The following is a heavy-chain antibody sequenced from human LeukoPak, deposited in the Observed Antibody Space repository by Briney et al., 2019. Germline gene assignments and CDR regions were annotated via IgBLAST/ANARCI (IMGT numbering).Heavy chain of an antibody. V-gene: IGHV1-8*03. Sequence: PSVKVSCKASGYTFTRYDINWVRQPTGQGLEWMGSMYHNSGSRGYAQKVEGRVTITRNTSISRDSMELSSLSFKDKAVYYCARGRPNSSSWFPGHCNYYYDYYLDVWGKGTTVTVSS. CDR3: ARGRPNSSSWFPGHCNYYYDYYLDV. D-gene: IGHD6-13*01. CDR2: MYHNSGSR. CDR1: GYTFTRYD. J-gene: IGHJ6*03.